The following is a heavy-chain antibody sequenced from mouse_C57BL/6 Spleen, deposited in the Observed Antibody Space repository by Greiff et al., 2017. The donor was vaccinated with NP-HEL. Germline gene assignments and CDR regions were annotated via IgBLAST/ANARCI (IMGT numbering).Heavy chain of an antibody. D-gene: IGHD1-1*01. J-gene: IGHJ3*01. CDR3: ARSNYGSAWFAY. V-gene: IGHV1-50*01. CDR1: GYTFTSYW. CDR2: IDPSDSYT. Sequence: QVQLQQSGAELVKPGASVKLSCKASGYTFTSYWMQWVKQRPGQGLEWIGEIDPSDSYTNYNQKFKGKATLTVDTSSSTAYRQLSSLTSEDSAVYYCARSNYGSAWFAYWGQGTLVTVSA.